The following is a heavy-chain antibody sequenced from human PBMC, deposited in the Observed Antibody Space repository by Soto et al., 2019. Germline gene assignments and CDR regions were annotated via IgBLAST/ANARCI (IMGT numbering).Heavy chain of an antibody. CDR3: ARRGPHYYGSGDPFDY. V-gene: IGHV3-48*03. D-gene: IGHD3-10*01. CDR1: GFTFSSYE. Sequence: SLRLSCAASGFTFSSYEMNWVRQAPGKGLEWVSYISSSGSTIYYADSVKGRFTISRDNAKNSLYLQMNSLRAEDTAVYYCARRGPHYYGSGDPFDYWGQGTLVTVSS. CDR2: ISSSGSTI. J-gene: IGHJ4*02.